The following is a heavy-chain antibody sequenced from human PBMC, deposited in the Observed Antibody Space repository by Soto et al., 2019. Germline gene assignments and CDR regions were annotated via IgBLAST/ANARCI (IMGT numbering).Heavy chain of an antibody. CDR1: GFAFSSYA. CDR2: VSSGIGTP. CDR3: AKAPVPGVIRRSPES. Sequence: GGSLRLSCAASGFAFSSYAISWVRQAPGKGLEWVSSVSSGIGTPYYADFVKGRFTVSRDNSKNTVFLQMNSLSPDDTAVYYCAKAPVPGVIRRSPESWGQRALVTVSS. D-gene: IGHD2-2*01. J-gene: IGHJ5*02. V-gene: IGHV3-23*01.